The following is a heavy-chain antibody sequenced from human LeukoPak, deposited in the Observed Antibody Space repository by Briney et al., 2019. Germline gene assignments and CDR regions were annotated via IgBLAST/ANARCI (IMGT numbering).Heavy chain of an antibody. Sequence: PGRSLRLSCAASGFTFSSYAMHWVRQAPGKGLEWVAVISYDGSNKYYADSVKGRFTISRDNSKNTLYLQMNSLRAEDTAVYYCAKEARVSRGWFYYFDYWGQGTLVTVSS. CDR3: AKEARVSRGWFYYFDY. CDR2: ISYDGSNK. D-gene: IGHD6-19*01. J-gene: IGHJ4*02. CDR1: GFTFSSYA. V-gene: IGHV3-30*04.